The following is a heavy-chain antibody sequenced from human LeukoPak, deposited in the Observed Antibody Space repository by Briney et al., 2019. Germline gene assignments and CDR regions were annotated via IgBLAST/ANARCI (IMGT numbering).Heavy chain of an antibody. CDR1: GFSVSGHY. CDR2: IYTRGTT. CDR3: ARDKPGFLEGDMDV. D-gene: IGHD3-3*01. Sequence: PGGSLRLSCAASGFSVSGHYMSWVRQAPGEGLEWVSLIYTRGTTTYADSVKGRFTISRDPSKNTLFPQMNRLRVEDTAVYHCARDKPGFLEGDMDVWGIGTRVTVSS. J-gene: IGHJ6*03. V-gene: IGHV3-53*01.